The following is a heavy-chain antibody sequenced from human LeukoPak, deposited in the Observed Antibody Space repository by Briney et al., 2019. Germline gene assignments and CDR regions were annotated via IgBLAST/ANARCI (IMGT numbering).Heavy chain of an antibody. D-gene: IGHD3-22*01. Sequence: PGGSLRLSCAASGFTFSDYYMSWIRQAPGKGLEWVSYISSSGSTIYYADSVKGRFTISRDNAKNSLYLQMNSLRAEDTAVYYCARDWSVVTPFHAFDIWGQGTMVTASS. CDR3: ARDWSVVTPFHAFDI. CDR2: ISSSGSTI. CDR1: GFTFSDYY. J-gene: IGHJ3*02. V-gene: IGHV3-11*04.